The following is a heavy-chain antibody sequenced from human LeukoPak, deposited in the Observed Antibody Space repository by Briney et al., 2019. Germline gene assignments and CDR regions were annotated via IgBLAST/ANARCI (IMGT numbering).Heavy chain of an antibody. Sequence: GGSLRLSCAASGFTFSSYWMTWVRQAPGKGLEWVANIKQDGGEKYYLDSVKGRFTISRDNAKNSLYLQMNSLRAEHTAVYYCARVSAEWLLFYWGQGTLVTVSS. D-gene: IGHD3-3*01. CDR3: ARVSAEWLLFY. V-gene: IGHV3-7*01. CDR1: GFTFSSYW. J-gene: IGHJ4*02. CDR2: IKQDGGEK.